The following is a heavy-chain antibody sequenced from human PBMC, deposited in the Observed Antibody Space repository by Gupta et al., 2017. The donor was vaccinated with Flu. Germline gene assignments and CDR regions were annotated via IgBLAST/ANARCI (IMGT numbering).Heavy chain of an antibody. D-gene: IGHD3-3*01. CDR3: ARDFSPIFGVVISIYAFDI. CDR2: SNRSGGIT. Sequence: WLEWMGISNRSGGITRYAQKFQGRVTMTRDTSTSTVYMELSSLRPEDTAVYYCARDFSPIFGVVISIYAFDIWGQGTMVTVSS. V-gene: IGHV1-46*01. J-gene: IGHJ3*02.